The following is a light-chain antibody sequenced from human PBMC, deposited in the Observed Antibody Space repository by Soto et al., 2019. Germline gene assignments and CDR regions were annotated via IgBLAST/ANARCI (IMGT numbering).Light chain of an antibody. Sequence: AIRMTQSPSSFSASTGDRVTITCRASQGISSYLAWYQQKPGKAPKLLIYASSTLQSGVPSRFSGGGSGTDFTLTISGLQSEDFATYFCQQYDSYPFTFGQGTRLEIK. CDR2: ASS. J-gene: IGKJ5*01. CDR1: QGISSY. CDR3: QQYDSYPFT. V-gene: IGKV1-8*01.